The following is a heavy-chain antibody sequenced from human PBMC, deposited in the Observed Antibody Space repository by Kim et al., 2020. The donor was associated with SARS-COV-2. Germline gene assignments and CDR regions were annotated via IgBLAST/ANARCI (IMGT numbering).Heavy chain of an antibody. V-gene: IGHV4-39*01. CDR2: IYYSGST. CDR3: ARHLSITMIVVVIRAAFDI. D-gene: IGHD3-22*01. Sequence: SETLSLTCTVSGGSISSSSYYWGWIRQPPGKGLEWIGSIYYSGSTYYNPSLKSRVTISVDTSKNQFSLKLSSVTAADTAVYYCARHLSITMIVVVIRAAFDIWGQGTMVTVSS. J-gene: IGHJ3*02. CDR1: GGSISSSSYY.